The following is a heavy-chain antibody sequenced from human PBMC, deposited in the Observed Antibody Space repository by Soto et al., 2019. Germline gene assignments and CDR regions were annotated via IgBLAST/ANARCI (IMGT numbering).Heavy chain of an antibody. Sequence: KKWVRQATGQGLEWMGWLNPNTAKTGSAQKFQGRVTMTRSTSISTAYLELSGLRSDDTAVYYCARGIKRLPSSGFDIWGPGTRVTVSS. D-gene: IGHD6-25*01. CDR2: LNPNTAKT. CDR3: ARGIKRLPSSGFDI. V-gene: IGHV1-8*01. J-gene: IGHJ3*02.